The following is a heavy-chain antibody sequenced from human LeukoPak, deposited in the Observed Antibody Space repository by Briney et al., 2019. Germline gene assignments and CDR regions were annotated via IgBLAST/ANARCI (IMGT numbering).Heavy chain of an antibody. J-gene: IGHJ3*02. CDR3: ASTDPPGIAAAGPAFDI. Sequence: SETLSLTCTVSGYSISSGYYWGWIRHPPGKGLEWIGRIYHSGSTYYNPSLKSRVTISVDTSKTQFSLKLSPGTAADTAVYDCASTDPPGIAAAGPAFDIWGQGTMVTVSS. V-gene: IGHV4-38-2*02. CDR1: GYSISSGYY. CDR2: IYHSGST. D-gene: IGHD6-13*01.